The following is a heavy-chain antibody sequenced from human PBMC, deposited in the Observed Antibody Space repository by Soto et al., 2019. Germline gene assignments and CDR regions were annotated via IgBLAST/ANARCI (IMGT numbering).Heavy chain of an antibody. J-gene: IGHJ4*02. CDR1: GGSFSGYY. Sequence: PSETLSLTCAVCGGSFSGYYWSWIRQSPGKGLEWIGEINHSGTTNYNPSLKSRVTISVDTSKNQFSLKLSSVTAADTAVYYCARLPGPTGGYYDFWSGYPDPYDYWGQGTLVTVSS. D-gene: IGHD3-3*01. CDR2: INHSGTT. V-gene: IGHV4-34*01. CDR3: ARLPGPTGGYYDFWSGYPDPYDY.